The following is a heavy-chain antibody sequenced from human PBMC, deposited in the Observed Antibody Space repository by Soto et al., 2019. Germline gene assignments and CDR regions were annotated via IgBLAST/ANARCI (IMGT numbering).Heavy chain of an antibody. Sequence: GGSLRLSCAASGFTVSSNYMSWVRQASGKGLEWVSVIYSGGSTYYADSVKGRFTISRDNSKNTVHPKINSLRAEETAVYYCAREWELPNYYGMDVCGEVPTFTTFS. CDR2: IYSGGST. D-gene: IGHD1-26*01. V-gene: IGHV3-53*01. CDR1: GFTVSSNY. J-gene: IGHJ6*04. CDR3: AREWELPNYYGMDV.